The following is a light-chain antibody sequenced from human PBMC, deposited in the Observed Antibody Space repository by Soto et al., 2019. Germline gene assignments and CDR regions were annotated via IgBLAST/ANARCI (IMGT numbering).Light chain of an antibody. CDR2: IND. Sequence: QSVLAQPPSASGTPGQRVTISCSGSSSNIGDNPVNWYQQVPGAAPKLLIYINDQRPSGVPDRFSGSKSGTSASLAISGLQAEDEADYYCQSYDSSLSGYVFGTGTKVTVL. CDR3: QSYDSSLSGYV. J-gene: IGLJ1*01. CDR1: SSNIGDNP. V-gene: IGLV1-44*01.